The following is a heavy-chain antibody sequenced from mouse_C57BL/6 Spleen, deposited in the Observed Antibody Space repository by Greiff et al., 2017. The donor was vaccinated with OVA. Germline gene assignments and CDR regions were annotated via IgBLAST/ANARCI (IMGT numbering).Heavy chain of an antibody. V-gene: IGHV1-53*01. J-gene: IGHJ3*01. Sequence: HVQLLQPGTELVKPGASVKLSCTASGFTFTSYWMPWVKQRPGQGLEWIGNINPSNGGTNYNDKFKSKATLTVDKSTSTDYMQRSSLTSEDSAVYYCARDSSVPFAYWGQGTLVTVSA. D-gene: IGHD3-2*02. CDR3: ARDSSVPFAY. CDR1: GFTFTSYW. CDR2: INPSNGGT.